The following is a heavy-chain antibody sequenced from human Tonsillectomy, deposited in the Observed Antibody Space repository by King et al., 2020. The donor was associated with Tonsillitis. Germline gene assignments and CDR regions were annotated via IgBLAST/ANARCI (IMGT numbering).Heavy chain of an antibody. CDR3: ARAMIPGQGVFDY. CDR2: INPNGGST. Sequence: QLVQSGAEVKKPGASVRVSCEASGYTFTSHYMHWVRQAPGQGLEWMGIINPNGGSTTYGQKIQDRLTVTSDTSTSTVYMELSSLRSEDTAVYYCARAMIPGQGVFDYWGQGTLVTVSS. D-gene: IGHD3-10*01. J-gene: IGHJ4*02. V-gene: IGHV1-46*01. CDR1: GYTFTSHY.